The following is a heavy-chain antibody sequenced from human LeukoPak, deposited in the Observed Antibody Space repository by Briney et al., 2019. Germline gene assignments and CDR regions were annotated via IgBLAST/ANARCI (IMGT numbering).Heavy chain of an antibody. J-gene: IGHJ4*02. CDR1: GYTFTGYY. Sequence: GASVKVSCKASGYTFTGYYMHWVRQAPGQGLEWMGWINPNSGGTNYEQKFQGRVTMTRDTSISTAYMELSRLRSDDTAVYYCARDGYYYDSSGYYTTLEIDYGGQGTLVTVS. V-gene: IGHV1-2*02. D-gene: IGHD3-22*01. CDR2: INPNSGGT. CDR3: ARDGYYYDSSGYYTTLEIDY.